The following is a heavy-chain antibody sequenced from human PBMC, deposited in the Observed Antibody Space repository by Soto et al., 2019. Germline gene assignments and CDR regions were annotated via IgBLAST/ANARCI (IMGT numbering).Heavy chain of an antibody. Sequence: GGTVRLSCAPSRFTFSSYAMSWVRQAPGKGLEWVSAISGSGGSTYYADSVKGRFTISRDNSKNTLYLQMISLRAEDTAVYYCAKDPCYHWNPYFDYWGQGTLVTVSS. J-gene: IGHJ4*02. V-gene: IGHV3-23*01. CDR3: AKDPCYHWNPYFDY. D-gene: IGHD1-20*01. CDR1: RFTFSSYA. CDR2: ISGSGGST.